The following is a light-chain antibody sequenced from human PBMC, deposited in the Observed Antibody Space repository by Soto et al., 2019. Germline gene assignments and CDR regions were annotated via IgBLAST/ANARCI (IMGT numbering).Light chain of an antibody. Sequence: QSALTQPASVSGSPGQSITISCTGTSSDVGAYNYDSWYQQYPGEAHKVIIYDVSHRPAGVSNRFSGSKSGNTASLTISGLQTQDEADYYCSSYTSATTYVFGTGTKVTV. V-gene: IGLV2-14*01. J-gene: IGLJ1*01. CDR2: DVS. CDR3: SSYTSATTYV. CDR1: SSDVGAYNY.